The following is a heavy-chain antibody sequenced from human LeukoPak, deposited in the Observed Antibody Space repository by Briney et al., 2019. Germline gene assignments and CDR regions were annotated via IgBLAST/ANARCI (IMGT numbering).Heavy chain of an antibody. CDR2: ISSSSSYI. CDR3: AKEEITMIVVVSFFDI. CDR1: GFTFSSYS. Sequence: GGSLRLSCAASGFTFSSYSMNWVRQAPGKGLEWVSSISSSSSYIYYADSVKGRFTISRDNAKNSLYLQMNSLRAEDTAVYYCAKEEITMIVVVSFFDIWGQGTMVTVSS. J-gene: IGHJ3*02. V-gene: IGHV3-21*01. D-gene: IGHD3-22*01.